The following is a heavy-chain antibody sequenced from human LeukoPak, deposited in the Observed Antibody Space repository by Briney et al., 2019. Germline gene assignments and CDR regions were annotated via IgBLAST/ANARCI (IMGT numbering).Heavy chain of an antibody. D-gene: IGHD2-2*01. CDR1: GYTFTSYG. V-gene: IGHV1-2*02. Sequence: GASVKVSCKASGYTFTSYGISWVRQAPGQGLEWMGWINPNSGGTKYAQKFQGRVTMTRDTSISTAYMELSSLTSDDTAVYYCARELLPAVTGGWFDPWGQGTLVTVSS. CDR2: INPNSGGT. J-gene: IGHJ5*02. CDR3: ARELLPAVTGGWFDP.